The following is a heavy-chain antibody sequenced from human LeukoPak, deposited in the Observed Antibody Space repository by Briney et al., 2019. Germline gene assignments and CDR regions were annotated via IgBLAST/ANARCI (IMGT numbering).Heavy chain of an antibody. Sequence: ASVKVSCKASGYTFTGYYMHWVRQARGQGLEWMGRINPNSGGTNYAQKFQGRVTMTRDTSISTAYMELSRLRSDDTAVYYCAPLDNYGSGSHDYWGQGTLVTVSS. J-gene: IGHJ4*02. CDR3: APLDNYGSGSHDY. CDR1: GYTFTGYY. V-gene: IGHV1-2*06. CDR2: INPNSGGT. D-gene: IGHD3-10*01.